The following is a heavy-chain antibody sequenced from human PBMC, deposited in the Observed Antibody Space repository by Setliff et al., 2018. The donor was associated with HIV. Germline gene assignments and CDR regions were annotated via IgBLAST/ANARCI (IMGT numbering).Heavy chain of an antibody. CDR3: ARDEPTGGIDY. CDR1: GFTFRTYG. D-gene: IGHD3-16*01. CDR2: ITGSGKTI. Sequence: GGSLRLSCAASGFTFRTYGMHWVRQAPGKGLEWVSYITGSGKTIYYADSVKGRFTISRDNAKNSLYLQMNSLRAEDTAVYYCARDEPTGGIDYWGQGTLVTVSS. V-gene: IGHV3-48*04. J-gene: IGHJ4*02.